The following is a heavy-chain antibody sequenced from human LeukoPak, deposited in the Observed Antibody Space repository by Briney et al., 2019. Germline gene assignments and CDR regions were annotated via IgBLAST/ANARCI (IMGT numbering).Heavy chain of an antibody. J-gene: IGHJ4*02. CDR2: ISHSGST. Sequence: PSQTLSLTCTVSGGSISSGGYYWSWIRQPPGKGLEWIGYISHSGSTSYNPSLKSRVTISVDRSKNQFSLKLSSVTAADTAVYYCARVPILYSGILLGFDYWGQGTLVTVSS. D-gene: IGHD1-26*01. CDR3: ARVPILYSGILLGFDY. V-gene: IGHV4-30-2*01. CDR1: GGSISSGGYY.